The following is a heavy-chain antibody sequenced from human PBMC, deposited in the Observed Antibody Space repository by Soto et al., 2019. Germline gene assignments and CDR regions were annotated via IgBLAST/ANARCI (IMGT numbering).Heavy chain of an antibody. V-gene: IGHV3-11*01. CDR1: GFTFSDCY. J-gene: IGHJ4*02. CDR3: AAGGGWGNFDY. CDR2: ISSSGRTI. Sequence: QAHVVESGGGLVKPGASLRLSCTASGFTFSDCYMSWIRQAPGKGLEWVSYISSSGRTIFYADSVRGRFTISRDNANNSLYLNMTSMRAEDTAGYYWAAGGGWGNFDYWGQGTLVTVSS. D-gene: IGHD6-19*01.